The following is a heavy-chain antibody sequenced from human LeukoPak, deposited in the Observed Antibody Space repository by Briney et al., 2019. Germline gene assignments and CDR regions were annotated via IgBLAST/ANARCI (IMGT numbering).Heavy chain of an antibody. CDR3: ATIVRGGASFDI. Sequence: KPLGTPALTLTVSGGPINRNYCRLVPQSPGEGLGWIAYMSYSGHSNSNPSLRSRVTTSVDTSKNQFSLRLNTVTAADTAVYYCATIVRGGASFDIWGRGTMVTVSS. V-gene: IGHV4-59*01. CDR1: GGPINRNY. D-gene: IGHD1-26*01. CDR2: MSYSGHS. J-gene: IGHJ3*02.